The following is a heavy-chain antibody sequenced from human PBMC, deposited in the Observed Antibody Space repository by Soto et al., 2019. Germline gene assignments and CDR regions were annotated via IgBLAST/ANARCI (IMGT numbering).Heavy chain of an antibody. CDR3: VRVGMIGTVLGSWFDP. Sequence: PSETLSLTCSVSGGSISSYYWSWIRQPAGKGLEWVGRISTSGSTNYNPSLKSRVTMSVDTSKNHFSLNLRSVTAADMAFYYCVRVGMIGTVLGSWFDPWGQGTLVTVSS. J-gene: IGHJ5*02. V-gene: IGHV4-4*07. D-gene: IGHD2-21*01. CDR1: GGSISSYY. CDR2: ISTSGST.